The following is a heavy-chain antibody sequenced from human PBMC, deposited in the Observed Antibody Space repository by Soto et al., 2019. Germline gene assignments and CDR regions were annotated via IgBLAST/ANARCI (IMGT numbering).Heavy chain of an antibody. J-gene: IGHJ4*02. CDR3: TSNYDFWSGPPTDY. CDR1: GFTFGDYA. V-gene: IGHV3-49*03. CDR2: IRSKAYGGTT. D-gene: IGHD3-3*01. Sequence: GGSLRLSCTASGFTFGDYAMSWLRQAPGKGLEWVGLIRSKAYGGTTEYAASVKGRFTISRDDSKSIAYLQMNSLKTEDTAVYYCTSNYDFWSGPPTDYWGQGTLVTVSS.